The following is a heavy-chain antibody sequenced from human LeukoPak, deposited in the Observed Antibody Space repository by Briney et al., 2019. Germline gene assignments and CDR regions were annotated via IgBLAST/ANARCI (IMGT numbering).Heavy chain of an antibody. CDR1: EFSVGSNY. CDR2: IYSGGST. J-gene: IGHJ4*02. CDR3: ARDSVAAADY. D-gene: IGHD6-13*01. V-gene: IGHV3-66*01. Sequence: GGSLRLSCAASEFSVGSNYMTWVRQAPGKGLEWVSLIYSGGSTYYADSVKGRFTISRDNSKNTLYLQMNSLRAEDTAVYYCARDSVAAADYWGQGTLVTVSS.